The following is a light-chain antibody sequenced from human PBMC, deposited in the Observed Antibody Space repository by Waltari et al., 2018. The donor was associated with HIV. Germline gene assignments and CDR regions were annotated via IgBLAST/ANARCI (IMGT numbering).Light chain of an antibody. CDR3: QESFS. CDR1: QSISNN. Sequence: DIQMTQSPSSLSASVGDRVTITCRASQSISNNLNWYQLKVGKAPKLLIYSASILESGVPARFSGSGAGTDFTLTISSLQPEDFATYYCQESFSFGPGTKVDIK. J-gene: IGKJ3*01. CDR2: SAS. V-gene: IGKV1-39*01.